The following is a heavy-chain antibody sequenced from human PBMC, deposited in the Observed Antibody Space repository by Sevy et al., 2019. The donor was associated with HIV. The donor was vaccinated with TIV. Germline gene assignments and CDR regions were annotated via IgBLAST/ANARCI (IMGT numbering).Heavy chain of an antibody. CDR3: ARAGIGALGDY. Sequence: GGSLRLSCAASGFTFSNYAIHWVRQAPGKGLEWVALIWYDGSNKYYADSVKGRFTISRDNSKNTVYLQMNSLRAEDTAMYYCARAGIGALGDYCGHGTLVTVSS. CDR2: IWYDGSNK. D-gene: IGHD6-13*01. J-gene: IGHJ4*01. V-gene: IGHV3-33*08. CDR1: GFTFSNYA.